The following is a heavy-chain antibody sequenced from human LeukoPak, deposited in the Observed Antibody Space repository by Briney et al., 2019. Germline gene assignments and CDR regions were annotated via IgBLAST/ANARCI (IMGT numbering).Heavy chain of an antibody. J-gene: IGHJ6*03. CDR3: ARGVRGRTTVIYYYYYMDV. D-gene: IGHD4-11*01. V-gene: IGHV4-39*07. CDR1: GGSISSSSYY. Sequence: SETLSLTCTVSGGSISSSSYYWGWIRQPPGKGLEWIGSIYYSGSTYYNPSLKSRVTISVDTSKNQFSLKLSSVTAADTAVYYCARGVRGRTTVIYYYYYMDVWGKGTTVTVSS. CDR2: IYYSGST.